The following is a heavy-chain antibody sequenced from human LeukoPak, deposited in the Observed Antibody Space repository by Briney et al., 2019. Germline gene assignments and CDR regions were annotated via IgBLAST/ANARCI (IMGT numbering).Heavy chain of an antibody. J-gene: IGHJ6*03. CDR3: ARGTYYYYYYMDV. D-gene: IGHD2-2*01. CDR2: IKQDGSEK. Sequence: GGSLRRSCAASGVTFSSYWKSWVRQAPGKGLEWVANIKQDGSEKYYVDSVKGRFTISRDNAKNSLYLQMNSLRAEDTAVYYCARGTYYYYYYMDVWGKGTTVTISS. V-gene: IGHV3-7*01. CDR1: GVTFSSYW.